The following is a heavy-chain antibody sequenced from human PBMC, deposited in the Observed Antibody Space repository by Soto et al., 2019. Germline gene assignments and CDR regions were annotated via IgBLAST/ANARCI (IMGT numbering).Heavy chain of an antibody. CDR2: ITGSGDST. Sequence: GGSLRLSCAASGFSFSSYAMSWVRQAPGKGLEWVSSITGSGDSTHYADSVKGRFTISRDNPKNTLYLQMNSLRAEDTAVYYCARESGIAARGRYYYYYGMDVWGQGTTVTVSS. V-gene: IGHV3-23*01. D-gene: IGHD6-6*01. CDR1: GFSFSSYA. J-gene: IGHJ6*02. CDR3: ARESGIAARGRYYYYYGMDV.